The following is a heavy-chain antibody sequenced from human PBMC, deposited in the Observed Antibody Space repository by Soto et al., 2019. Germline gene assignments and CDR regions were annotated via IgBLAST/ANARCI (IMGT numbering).Heavy chain of an antibody. CDR1: GAALNSGNYY. D-gene: IGHD2-21*01. V-gene: IGHV4-31*03. CDR2: IYATGAV. Sequence: TSETLSLTCSASGAALNSGNYYWSWIRQVPGKGLEWIGHIYATGAVDYNPSLRDRITISQDTSERQFSLNLRLVTAADTAVYYCARLRIATNNYKWFDPWGQGTLVTVSS. J-gene: IGHJ5*02. CDR3: ARLRIATNNYKWFDP.